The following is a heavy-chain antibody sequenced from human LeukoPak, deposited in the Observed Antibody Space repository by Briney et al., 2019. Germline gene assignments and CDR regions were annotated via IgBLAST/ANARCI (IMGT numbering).Heavy chain of an antibody. CDR1: GGSISSSSYY. CDR2: IYYSGST. J-gene: IGHJ4*02. Sequence: SETLSLTCTVSGGSISSSSYYWGWIRQPPGRGLEWIGRIYYSGSTYYNPSLKSRVTISVDTSKNQFSLKLSSVTAADTAVYYCARGMYYDFWSGYYTFDYWGQGTLVTVSS. V-gene: IGHV4-39*01. CDR3: ARGMYYDFWSGYYTFDY. D-gene: IGHD3-3*01.